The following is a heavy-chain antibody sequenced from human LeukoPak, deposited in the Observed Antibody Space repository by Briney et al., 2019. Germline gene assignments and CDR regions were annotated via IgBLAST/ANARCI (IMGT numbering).Heavy chain of an antibody. CDR3: AKGRKRYCSSTSCYTPDY. V-gene: IGHV3-21*04. D-gene: IGHD2-2*02. J-gene: IGHJ4*02. CDR2: ISSSSSYI. Sequence: GGSLRLSCAASGFTFSSYSMNWVRQAPGKGLEWVSSISSSSSYIYYADSVKGRFTISRDNSKNTLYLQMNSLRAEDTAVYYCAKGRKRYCSSTSCYTPDYWGQGTLVTVSS. CDR1: GFTFSSYS.